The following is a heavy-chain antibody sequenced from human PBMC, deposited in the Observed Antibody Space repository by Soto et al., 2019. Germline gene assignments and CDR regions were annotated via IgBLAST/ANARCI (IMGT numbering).Heavy chain of an antibody. CDR3: ARGRIVGATSRFDY. D-gene: IGHD1-26*01. J-gene: IGHJ4*02. V-gene: IGHV4-31*03. CDR1: GGSISSGGYY. Sequence: SETLSLTCTVSGGSISSGGYYWSWIRQHPGKGLEWIGYIYYSGSTYYNPSLKSRVTISVDTSKNQFSLKLSSVTAADTAVYYCARGRIVGATSRFDYWGQGTLVTVS. CDR2: IYYSGST.